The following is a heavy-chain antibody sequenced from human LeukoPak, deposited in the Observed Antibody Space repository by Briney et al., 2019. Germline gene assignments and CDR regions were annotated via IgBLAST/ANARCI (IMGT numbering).Heavy chain of an antibody. Sequence: GESLRISCQGSGYRFSDSWIAWVRQVPGKGLEWMGIIFPDDSNTRYSPSFQGHITISADKSNNTAYLQWSSLKASDTAMYYCARLPQTVTIALDVWGQGTTVTVSS. CDR3: ARLPQTVTIALDV. CDR2: IFPDDSNT. J-gene: IGHJ6*02. CDR1: GYRFSDSW. V-gene: IGHV5-51*01. D-gene: IGHD4-17*01.